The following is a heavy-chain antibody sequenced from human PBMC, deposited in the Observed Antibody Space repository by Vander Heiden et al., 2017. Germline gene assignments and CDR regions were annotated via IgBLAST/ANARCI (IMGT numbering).Heavy chain of an antibody. CDR3: AKDPRVGTTAAEYCHH. CDR2: ISTSGVST. J-gene: IGHJ1*01. CDR1: GFTFRTDA. V-gene: IGHV3-23*01. D-gene: IGHD1-26*01. Sequence: EVQLLESGGDLVQPGGSLRLSCAASGFTFRTDAMNWVRQTPGKGLEWVSSISTSGVSTYYAGSVKGRFTISRDNSKNTVYLQMNSLRAEDTAIYYCAKDPRVGTTAAEYCHHWGQGTLVTVSS.